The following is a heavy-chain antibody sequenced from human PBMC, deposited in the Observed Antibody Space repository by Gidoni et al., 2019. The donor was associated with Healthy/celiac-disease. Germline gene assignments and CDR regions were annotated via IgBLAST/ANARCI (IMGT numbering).Heavy chain of an antibody. CDR2: ISYDGSNK. Sequence: QVQLVESGGGVVQPGRSLRLSCAASGFTFRSYAMHWVRQAPGKGLEWVAVISYDGSNKYYADSVKGRFTISRDNSKNTLYLQMNSLRAEDTAVYYCARDRGYDILTGSSWGWFDPWGQGTLVTVSS. V-gene: IGHV3-30-3*01. CDR3: ARDRGYDILTGSSWGWFDP. D-gene: IGHD3-9*01. J-gene: IGHJ5*02. CDR1: GFTFRSYA.